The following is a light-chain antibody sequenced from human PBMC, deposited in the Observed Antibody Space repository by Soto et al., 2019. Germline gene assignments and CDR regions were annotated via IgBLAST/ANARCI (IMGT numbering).Light chain of an antibody. V-gene: IGLV1-40*01. CDR1: SSNIGAPYD. CDR3: QSYDSSLSGYV. Sequence: QSVLTQPPSVSGAPGQTVIISCSGSSSNIGAPYDVNWYRQLPGTLPKLLTYGNHNRPSGVPDRFSGSKSGTSASLAITGLQAEDEADYYCQSYDSSLSGYVFGTGTKLTVL. J-gene: IGLJ1*01. CDR2: GNH.